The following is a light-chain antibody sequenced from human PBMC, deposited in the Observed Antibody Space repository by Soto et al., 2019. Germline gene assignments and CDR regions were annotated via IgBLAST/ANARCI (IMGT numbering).Light chain of an antibody. Sequence: EIVLTQSPGTLSLSPGERATLSCRASQSVSSYLAWYQQKPGQAPRLLIYDASNRATGIPARFSGSGSGTDFTLTISSLQPEDFATYYCQQLNSYPLTFGGGTKVDI. J-gene: IGKJ4*01. CDR2: DAS. V-gene: IGKV3-11*01. CDR3: QQLNSYPLT. CDR1: QSVSSY.